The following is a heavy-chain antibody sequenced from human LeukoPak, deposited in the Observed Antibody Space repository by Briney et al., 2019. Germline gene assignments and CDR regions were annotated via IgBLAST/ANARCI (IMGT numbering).Heavy chain of an antibody. CDR1: GFTFSGSA. V-gene: IGHV3-73*01. Sequence: PGGSLRLSCAASGFTFSGSAMHWVRQASGKGLEWVGRIRSKANSYATAYTASVKGWFTISRDDSKNTAYLQMNSLKTEDTAVYYCTRHGGDYGGNSDYWGQGTLVTVSS. J-gene: IGHJ4*02. CDR2: IRSKANSYAT. CDR3: TRHGGDYGGNSDY. D-gene: IGHD4-23*01.